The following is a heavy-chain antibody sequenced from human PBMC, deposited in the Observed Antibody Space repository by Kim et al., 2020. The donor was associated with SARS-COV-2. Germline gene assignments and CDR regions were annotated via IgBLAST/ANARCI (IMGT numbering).Heavy chain of an antibody. J-gene: IGHJ6*03. CDR2: IYYSGST. CDR1: GGSISSYY. D-gene: IGHD5-12*01. Sequence: SETLSLTCTVSGGSISSYYWSWIRQPPGKGLEWIGYIYYSGSTNYNPSLKSRVTISVDTSKNQFSLKLSSVTAADTAVYYCARGRTEMATRGYYYYYMDVWGKGTTVTVSS. V-gene: IGHV4-59*01. CDR3: ARGRTEMATRGYYYYYMDV.